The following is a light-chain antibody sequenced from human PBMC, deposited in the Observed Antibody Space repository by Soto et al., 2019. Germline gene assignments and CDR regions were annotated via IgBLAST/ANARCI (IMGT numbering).Light chain of an antibody. CDR1: DGPVTSGHY. Sequence: QAVVTQEPSLTVSPGGTVTLTCGSSDGPVTSGHYPYWYQQRPVQVPRTLIYNTMNRQSWAPARFSGSLVGVKAALTLSGAQHEDEADYYCLLTYSGGRVFGGGTKLTVL. J-gene: IGLJ2*01. CDR3: LLTYSGGRV. CDR2: NTM. V-gene: IGLV7-46*01.